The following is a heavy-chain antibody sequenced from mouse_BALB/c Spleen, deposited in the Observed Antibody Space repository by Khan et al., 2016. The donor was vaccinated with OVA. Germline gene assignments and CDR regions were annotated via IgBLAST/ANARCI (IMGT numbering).Heavy chain of an antibody. D-gene: IGHD1-1*01. CDR3: ARIYGGDFDY. J-gene: IGHJ2*01. Sequence: EVQLQESGPGLVKPSQSLSLTCTVTGYSITSDYAWNWIRQFPGNKLEWMGYISYSGNTKYNPSLKSRISLTRDTSKNQFFLQLNSVTIEDTATYFCARIYGGDFDYWGQGTTLTVSS. CDR2: ISYSGNT. V-gene: IGHV3-2*02. CDR1: GYSITSDYA.